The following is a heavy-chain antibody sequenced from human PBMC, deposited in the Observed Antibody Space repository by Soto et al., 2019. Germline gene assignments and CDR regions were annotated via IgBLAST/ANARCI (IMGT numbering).Heavy chain of an antibody. J-gene: IGHJ4*02. Sequence: SETLSLPRSVPGGSHRSKIFLWVCLRQPTGKALEWIGIIYYSGTTYYNPSLKSRVIISVDTSKNQFSLKLSSVTAADTAVYYCASLPLYGSGSYYNDFFDYWGQGTLVTVSS. CDR2: IYYSGTT. CDR3: ASLPLYGSGSYYNDFFDY. D-gene: IGHD3-10*01. V-gene: IGHV4-39*01. CDR1: GGSHRSKIFL.